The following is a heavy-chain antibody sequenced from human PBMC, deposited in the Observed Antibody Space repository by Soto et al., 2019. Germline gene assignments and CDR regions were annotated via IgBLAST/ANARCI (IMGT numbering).Heavy chain of an antibody. Sequence: PRGSLRLSCAASGFTFSSYSMNWVRQAPGKGLEWVSYISSSSSTIYYADSVKGRFTISRDNAKNSLYLQMNSLRAEDTAVYYCARGYLPYDFWSGYYYFDYWGQGTLVTVSS. V-gene: IGHV3-48*01. CDR3: ARGYLPYDFWSGYYYFDY. J-gene: IGHJ4*02. CDR1: GFTFSSYS. D-gene: IGHD3-3*01. CDR2: ISSSSSTI.